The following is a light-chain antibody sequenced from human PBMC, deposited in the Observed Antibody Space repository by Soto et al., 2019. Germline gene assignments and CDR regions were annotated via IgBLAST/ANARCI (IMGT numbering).Light chain of an antibody. Sequence: QSALTQPPSASGTPGQRVTISCSGSSSNIGSNYVYWYQQLPGTAPKLLIYRNNQRPSGVPDRFSGSKSGTSASLAISGLRSEDDSDYYCAAWDDSLCGSSVFVTATRSPS. CDR1: SSNIGSNY. CDR3: AAWDDSLCGSSV. V-gene: IGLV1-47*01. CDR2: RNN. J-gene: IGLJ1*01.